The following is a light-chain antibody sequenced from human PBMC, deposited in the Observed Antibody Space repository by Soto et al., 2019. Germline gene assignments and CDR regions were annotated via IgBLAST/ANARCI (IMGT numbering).Light chain of an antibody. Sequence: EIVLAPSPATLSLSPVERATLSCRASQSVSIYLAWYQQKPSQAPRLLIYGASNRATGIPDRFSGSGSGTDFTLTISRLEPEDFAVYYCQQHGGSPITFGQGTRLEIK. CDR2: GAS. CDR1: QSVSIY. J-gene: IGKJ5*01. CDR3: QQHGGSPIT. V-gene: IGKV3-20*01.